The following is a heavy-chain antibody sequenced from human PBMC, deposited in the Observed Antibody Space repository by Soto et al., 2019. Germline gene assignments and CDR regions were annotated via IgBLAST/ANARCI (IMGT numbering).Heavy chain of an antibody. D-gene: IGHD3-16*01. Sequence: EVQLVESGGGLVQPGGSLRLSCAASGFTFSTYWMTWVRQPPGKGLEWVANMDQDGSETYYVDSVRGRFTVSRDNAKNSIYLQVNSLRVEDTAVYYCVCGGNFFIYWGQGTLVTVSP. J-gene: IGHJ4*02. CDR2: MDQDGSET. V-gene: IGHV3-7*01. CDR1: GFTFSTYW. CDR3: VCGGNFFIY.